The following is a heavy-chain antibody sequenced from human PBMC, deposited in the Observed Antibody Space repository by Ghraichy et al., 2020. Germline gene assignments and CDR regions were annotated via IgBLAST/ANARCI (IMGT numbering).Heavy chain of an antibody. CDR1: GYTFTSYD. J-gene: IGHJ6*02. Sequence: ASVKVSCKASGYTFTSYDINWVRQATGQGLEWMGWMNPNSGNTGYAQKLQGRVTMTTNTSISTAYMELSSLRSEDTAVYYCARGPSGYYYYGMDVWGQGTTVAVSS. V-gene: IGHV1-8*01. D-gene: IGHD6-25*01. CDR3: ARGPSGYYYYGMDV. CDR2: MNPNSGNT.